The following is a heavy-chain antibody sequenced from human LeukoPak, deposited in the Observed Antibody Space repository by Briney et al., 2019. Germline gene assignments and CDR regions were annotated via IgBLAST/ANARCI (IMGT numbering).Heavy chain of an antibody. J-gene: IGHJ4*02. CDR3: ARSYCSGGSCYRHFDY. CDR2: IYHSGST. CDR1: GGSISSGGYS. V-gene: IGHV4-30-2*01. Sequence: PSQTLSLTCAVSGGSISSGGYSWSWIRQPPGKGLEWIGYIYHSGSTYYNPSLKSRVTISADRSKNQFSLKLSSVTAADTAVYYCARSYCSGGSCYRHFDYWGQGTLVTVSS. D-gene: IGHD2-15*01.